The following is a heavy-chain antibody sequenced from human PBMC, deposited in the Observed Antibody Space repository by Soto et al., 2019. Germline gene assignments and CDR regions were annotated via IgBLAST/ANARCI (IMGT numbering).Heavy chain of an antibody. Sequence: GGSLRLSCAASGFTFSSYGMHWVRQAPGKGLEWVAVIWYDGSNKYYADSVKGRFTISRDNSKNTLYPQMNSLRAEDTAVYYCARDCSGGSCYRYYYYGMDVWGQGTTVTVSS. D-gene: IGHD2-15*01. J-gene: IGHJ6*02. CDR3: ARDCSGGSCYRYYYYGMDV. CDR1: GFTFSSYG. V-gene: IGHV3-33*01. CDR2: IWYDGSNK.